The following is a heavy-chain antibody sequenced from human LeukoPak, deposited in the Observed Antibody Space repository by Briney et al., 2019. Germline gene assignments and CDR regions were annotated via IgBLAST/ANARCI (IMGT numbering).Heavy chain of an antibody. J-gene: IGHJ4*02. Sequence: SETLSLTCTVSSGSISTSNYYWGWVRQPPGKALEWIGNIFYSGSTNYNPSLKSRVTISVDTSKNQFSLKLSSVTAADTAVYYCARGYTDFDYWGQGTLVTVSS. CDR3: ARGYTDFDY. CDR1: SGSISTSNYY. CDR2: IFYSGST. V-gene: IGHV4-61*05. D-gene: IGHD6-13*01.